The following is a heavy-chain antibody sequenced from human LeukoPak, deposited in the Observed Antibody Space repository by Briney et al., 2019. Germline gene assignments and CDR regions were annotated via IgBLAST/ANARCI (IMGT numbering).Heavy chain of an antibody. CDR2: INHSRST. CDR3: ARRQSVLLWFGELLSFDY. D-gene: IGHD3-10*01. V-gene: IGHV4-34*01. J-gene: IGHJ4*02. Sequence: KPSETLSLTCAVYGGSFSGYYWSWIRQPPGKGLEWIGEINHSRSTNYNPSLKSRVTISVDTSKNQFSLKLSSVTAADTAVYYCARRQSVLLWFGELLSFDYWGQGTLVTVSS. CDR1: GGSFSGYY.